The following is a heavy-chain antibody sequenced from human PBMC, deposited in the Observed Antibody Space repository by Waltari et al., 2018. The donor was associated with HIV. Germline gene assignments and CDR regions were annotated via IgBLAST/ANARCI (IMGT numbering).Heavy chain of an antibody. D-gene: IGHD3-22*01. V-gene: IGHV1-69*01. CDR3: ARVPDRSGYQRYAMDV. CDR2: IIPLFGEA. CDR1: GGTVSSSA. J-gene: IGHJ6*02. Sequence: QVQLVQSGAEVKKPGSSVKVSCKASGGTVSSSAISWVRQVPGQGLEWMGAIIPLFGEANYAQKFQGRLTITADESTSTAYMELSSLRSEDTAVYYCARVPDRSGYQRYAMDVWGQGTTVTVS.